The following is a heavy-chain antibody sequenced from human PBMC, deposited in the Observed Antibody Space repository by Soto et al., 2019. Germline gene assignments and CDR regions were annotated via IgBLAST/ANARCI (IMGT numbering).Heavy chain of an antibody. CDR3: AKPPAQDGQQQLTHHIDY. Sequence: SETLSLTCAVSGYSTSSSNWWGWIRQPPGKGLEWIGYIYYSGTTYYNPSLKSRVTMSVDTSKNQFSLKLTSVTAVDTAVYYCAKPPAQDGQQQLTHHIDYWGQGTLVTVSS. CDR2: IYYSGTT. D-gene: IGHD6-13*01. V-gene: IGHV4-28*01. J-gene: IGHJ4*02. CDR1: GYSTSSSNW.